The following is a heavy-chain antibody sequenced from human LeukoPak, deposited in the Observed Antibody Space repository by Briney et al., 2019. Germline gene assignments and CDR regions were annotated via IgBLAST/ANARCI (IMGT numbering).Heavy chain of an antibody. J-gene: IGHJ4*02. D-gene: IGHD3-10*01. Sequence: LSLTCTVSGGSISSYYWSWIRQAPGKGLEWVSYISSSGSTIYYADSVKGRFTISRDNAKNSLYLQMNSLRAEDTAVYYCARAGITMVRGVISYYWGQGTLVTVSS. CDR2: ISSSGSTI. CDR1: GGSISSYY. V-gene: IGHV3-11*04. CDR3: ARAGITMVRGVISYY.